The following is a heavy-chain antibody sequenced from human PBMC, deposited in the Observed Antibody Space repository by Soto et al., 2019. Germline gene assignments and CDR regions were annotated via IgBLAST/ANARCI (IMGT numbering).Heavy chain of an antibody. Sequence: SETLSLTCTVSGGSISSSYWSWIRQPPGKGLEWTGYIYYTGTTNYNPSLNSRVTISLDTSKTKFSLKLTSVTAADTAVYYCARTRYCITTTCYFDSWGQGILVTVSS. V-gene: IGHV4-59*01. CDR2: IYYTGTT. CDR1: GGSISSSY. D-gene: IGHD2-2*01. J-gene: IGHJ4*02. CDR3: ARTRYCITTTCYFDS.